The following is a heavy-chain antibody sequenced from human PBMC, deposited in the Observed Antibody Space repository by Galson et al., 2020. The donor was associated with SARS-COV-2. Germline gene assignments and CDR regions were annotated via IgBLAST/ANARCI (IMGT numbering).Heavy chain of an antibody. V-gene: IGHV5-10-1*01. J-gene: IGHJ4*02. CDR3: VRLDSHSSWQTSSFDY. CDR2: IDPGDSYT. Sequence: HGESLKISCQLSGYSLTSYWINWVRQMPGKGLEWMGRIDPGDSYTNYSPSFQGHVTMSADKSISTVYLQWSSLKASDTAMYFCVRLDSHSSWQTSSFDYWGQGTLVTVSS. CDR1: GYSLTSYW. D-gene: IGHD6-13*01.